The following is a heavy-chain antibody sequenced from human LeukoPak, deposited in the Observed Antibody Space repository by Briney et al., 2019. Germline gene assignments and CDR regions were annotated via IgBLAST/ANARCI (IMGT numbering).Heavy chain of an antibody. V-gene: IGHV4-34*01. CDR2: INHSGST. J-gene: IGHJ4*02. CDR1: GGSFSVYY. Sequence: SETLSLTCAVYGGSFSVYYWSWIRRPPGKGLEYIGEINHSGSTNYNPSLKSRVTISADTSKNQFSLILRSVTAADTAVYYCARGGPGYSSFLWGQGTLVSVSS. D-gene: IGHD6-19*01. CDR3: ARGGPGYSSFL.